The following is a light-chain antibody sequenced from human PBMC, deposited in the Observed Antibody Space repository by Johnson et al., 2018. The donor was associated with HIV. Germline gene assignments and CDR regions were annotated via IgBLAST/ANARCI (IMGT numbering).Light chain of an antibody. CDR3: GTWDSSLRARG. Sequence: QSVLTQPPSVSAAPGQKVTISCSGSSSNIGNNYVSWYQQLPGTAHKILIYDNNKRPSGIPDRYSGSKSGPSATMAITGLTPGDEADYYCGTWDSSLRARGFGTGTKVTVL. J-gene: IGLJ1*01. CDR2: DNN. CDR1: SSNIGNNY. V-gene: IGLV1-51*01.